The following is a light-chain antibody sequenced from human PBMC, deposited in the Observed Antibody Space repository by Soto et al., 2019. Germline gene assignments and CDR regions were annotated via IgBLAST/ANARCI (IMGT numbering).Light chain of an antibody. CDR2: DAS. V-gene: IGKV1-5*01. CDR3: QQYNSYLPYT. Sequence: DIQMTQCPSTLSASVGDRVTITCRASQSISSWLAWYQQKPGKAPKLLIYDASSLESGVPSRFSGSGSGTEFTLTISSLQPDDFATYYCQQYNSYLPYTFGQGTKLEIK. J-gene: IGKJ2*01. CDR1: QSISSW.